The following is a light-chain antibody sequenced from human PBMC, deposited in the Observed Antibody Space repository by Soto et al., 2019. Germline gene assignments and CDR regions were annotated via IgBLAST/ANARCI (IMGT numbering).Light chain of an antibody. Sequence: EIVMTQSPATLSVSPGERATLSCRASQSVSSNLAWYQQKPGQAPRLLIYGASTRATGITPRFSRSGSGTEFTLTISSMPSEDFAGYYCQQYNNWPQAFGEGTKVDIK. J-gene: IGKJ1*01. V-gene: IGKV3-15*01. CDR3: QQYNNWPQA. CDR2: GAS. CDR1: QSVSSN.